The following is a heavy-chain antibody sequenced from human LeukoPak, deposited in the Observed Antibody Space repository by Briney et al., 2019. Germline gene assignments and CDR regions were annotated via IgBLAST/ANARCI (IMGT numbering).Heavy chain of an antibody. D-gene: IGHD3-9*01. CDR1: GGSISSGSYY. CDR3: ARDGGDDDISLCMDV. CDR2: IYTSGST. V-gene: IGHV4-61*02. Sequence: SETLSLTCTVSGGSISSGSYYWSWIRQPAGKGLEWIGRIYTSGSTNYNPSLKSRVTISVDTSKNQFSLKLSSVTAADTAVYYCARDGGDDDISLCMDVWGKGTTVTVSS. J-gene: IGHJ6*04.